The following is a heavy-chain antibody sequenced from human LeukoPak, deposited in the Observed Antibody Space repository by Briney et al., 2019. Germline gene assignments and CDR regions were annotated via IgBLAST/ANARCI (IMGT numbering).Heavy chain of an antibody. V-gene: IGHV3-23*01. J-gene: IGHJ4*02. D-gene: IGHD3-10*01. CDR2: ISGSGGST. CDR3: AKTPTYYGSGSYPEE. Sequence: GGSLRLSCAASGFTFSSYAMSWVRQAPGKGLEWVSAISGSGGSTYYADSVKGRFTISRDNSKNSLYLQMNSLRAEDTAVYYCAKTPTYYGSGSYPEEWGQGTLVTVSS. CDR1: GFTFSSYA.